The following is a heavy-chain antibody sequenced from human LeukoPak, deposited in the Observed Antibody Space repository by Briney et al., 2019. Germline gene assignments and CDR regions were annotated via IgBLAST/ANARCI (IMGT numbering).Heavy chain of an antibody. CDR1: GFTFSSYS. CDR3: AREIRVPAAIYFDY. D-gene: IGHD2-2*02. J-gene: IGHJ4*02. CDR2: ISSSSSYI. V-gene: IGHV3-21*01. Sequence: PGGSLRLSCAASGFTFSSYSMNWVRQAPGKGLEWVSSISSSSSYIYYADSVKGRFTISRDNAKNSLYLQMNSLRAEDTAVYYCAREIRVPAAIYFDYWGQGTLVTVSS.